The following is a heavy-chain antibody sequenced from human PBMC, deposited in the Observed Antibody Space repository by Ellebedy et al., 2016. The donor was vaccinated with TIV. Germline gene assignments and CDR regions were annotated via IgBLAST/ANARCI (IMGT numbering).Heavy chain of an antibody. CDR3: AIGPDYSPSLCY. V-gene: IGHV3-23*01. CDR1: GFSFSSYA. Sequence: GESLKISXAASGFSFSSYAMSWVRQAPGKGLEWVSGISYSGGSKYYADSVTGRFTVSRDNSRKTLHLQMNSLRAEDTAVYYCAIGPDYSPSLCYWGQGTLVTVSS. J-gene: IGHJ4*02. D-gene: IGHD4-11*01. CDR2: ISYSGGSK.